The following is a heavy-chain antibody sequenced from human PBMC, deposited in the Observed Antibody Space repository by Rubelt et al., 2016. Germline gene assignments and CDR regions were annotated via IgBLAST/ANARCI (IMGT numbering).Heavy chain of an antibody. J-gene: IGHJ5*02. CDR2: IKQDGSEK. CDR3: ASLPLAYCGGDCYPP. V-gene: IGHV3-7*02. CDR1: GFTFSSYW. D-gene: IGHD2-21*02. Sequence: RLSCAASGFTFSSYWMSWVRQAPGKGLEWVANIKQDGSEKYYVDSVKGRFTISRDNAKNSLYLQMNSLRAEDTAVYYCASLPLAYCGGDCYPPWGQGTLVTVSS.